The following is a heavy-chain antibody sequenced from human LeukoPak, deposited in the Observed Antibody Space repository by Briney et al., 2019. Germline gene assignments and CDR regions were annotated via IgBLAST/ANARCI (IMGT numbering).Heavy chain of an antibody. CDR2: IYYSGST. D-gene: IGHD2-2*01. J-gene: IGHJ2*01. Sequence: PSETLSLTCTVSGGSISSGDYQWSWIRQPPGKGLEWIGYIYYSGSTYYNPSLKSRVTISVDTSKNQFSLKLSSVTAADTAVYYCARDRYQLRHFDLWGRGTLVTVSS. CDR1: GGSISSGDYQ. CDR3: ARDRYQLRHFDL. V-gene: IGHV4-30-4*01.